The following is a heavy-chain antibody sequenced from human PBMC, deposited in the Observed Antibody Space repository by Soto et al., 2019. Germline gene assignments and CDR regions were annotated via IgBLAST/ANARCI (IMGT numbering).Heavy chain of an antibody. D-gene: IGHD3-10*01. CDR1: GGSISSGGYY. V-gene: IGHV4-31*03. J-gene: IGHJ5*02. CDR2: IYYSGST. CDR3: ARDFSATMVRGVYRPHWFDP. Sequence: SETLSLTCTVSGGSISSGGYYWSWIRQHPGKGLKWIGYIYYSGSTYYNQSLKSRVTISVDTSKNQFSLKLSSVTAADTAVYYCARDFSATMVRGVYRPHWFDPWGQGTLVTVSS.